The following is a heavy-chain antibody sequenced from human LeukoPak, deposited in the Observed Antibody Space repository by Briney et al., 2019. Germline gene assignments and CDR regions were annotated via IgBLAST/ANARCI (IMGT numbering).Heavy chain of an antibody. D-gene: IGHD5-24*01. Sequence: GGSLRLSCAASGFTFSNYAMNWVRQAPGRGLEWVSGINPSGGSTYYADSVKGRFTISRDNSKNTLYLQMNSLRAEDTAVYYCAKGGLRGYNAVFDYWGQGTLVTVSS. CDR1: GFTFSNYA. V-gene: IGHV3-23*01. J-gene: IGHJ4*02. CDR2: INPSGGST. CDR3: AKGGLRGYNAVFDY.